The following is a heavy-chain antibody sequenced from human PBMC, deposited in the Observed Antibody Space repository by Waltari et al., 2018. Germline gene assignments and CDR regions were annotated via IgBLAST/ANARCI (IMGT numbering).Heavy chain of an antibody. V-gene: IGHV1-69*01. CDR2: IIPIFGTA. Sequence: QVQLVQSGAEVKKPGSSVKVSCKASGGTLRSYAIRWVRQAPGQGLEWMGGIIPIFGTANYAQKFQGRVTITADESTSTAYMELSSLRSEDTAVYYCARPGIAAAGMGYWYFDLWGRGTLVTVSS. J-gene: IGHJ2*01. CDR3: ARPGIAAAGMGYWYFDL. CDR1: GGTLRSYA. D-gene: IGHD6-13*01.